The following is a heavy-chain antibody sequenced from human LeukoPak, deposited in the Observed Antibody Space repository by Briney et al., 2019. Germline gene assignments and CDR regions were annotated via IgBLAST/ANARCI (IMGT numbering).Heavy chain of an antibody. CDR1: NGSISSSTYY. J-gene: IGHJ5*02. CDR2: IYYSGST. D-gene: IGHD4-17*01. Sequence: PSETLSLTCTVSNGSISSSTYYWGWIRQPPEEGLEWIGTIYYSGSTYYNPSLKSRVSISVDTSKNQFYLKVSSVTAADTAVYYCARDHGDFVNWVDPWGQGTPVTVSS. CDR3: ARDHGDFVNWVDP. V-gene: IGHV4-39*07.